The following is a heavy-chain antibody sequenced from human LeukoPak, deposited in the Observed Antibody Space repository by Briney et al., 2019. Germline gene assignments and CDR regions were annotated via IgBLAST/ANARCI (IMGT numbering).Heavy chain of an antibody. D-gene: IGHD3-22*01. CDR2: IYYSGST. Sequence: PSETLSLTCTVSGGSISSGGYYWSWIRQHPGKGLEWIGYIYYSGSTYYNPSLKSRVTISVDTSKNQFSLKLSSVTAADTAVYYCARYYYDSGGYYWGHYFDYWGQGTLVTVSS. CDR1: GGSISSGGYY. CDR3: ARYYYDSGGYYWGHYFDY. J-gene: IGHJ4*02. V-gene: IGHV4-31*03.